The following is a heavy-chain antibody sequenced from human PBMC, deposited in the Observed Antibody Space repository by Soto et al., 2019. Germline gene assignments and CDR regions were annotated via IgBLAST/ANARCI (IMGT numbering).Heavy chain of an antibody. CDR2: TYYRSKWYN. J-gene: IGHJ6*02. CDR1: GDSVSSNSAA. CDR3: ARVRIAAAGHPAGGMDV. Sequence: PSQTLSLTCAISGDSVSSNSAAWNWIRPSPSRGLEWLGRTYYRSKWYNDYAVSVKSRITINPDTSKNQFSLQLNSVTPEDTAVYYCARVRIAAAGHPAGGMDVWGQGTTVTVSS. V-gene: IGHV6-1*01. D-gene: IGHD6-13*01.